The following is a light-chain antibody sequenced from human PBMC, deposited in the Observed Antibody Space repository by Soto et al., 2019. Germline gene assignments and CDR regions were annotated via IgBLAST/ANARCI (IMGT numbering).Light chain of an antibody. CDR2: AAS. CDR3: QQYGPSPWT. CDR1: QSLSSSY. J-gene: IGKJ1*01. V-gene: IGKV3-20*01. Sequence: EIVLTQSPGTLSLSPGERATLSCRASQSLSSSYLAWYQQKPGQAPRLLIYAASSRATGVPDRFSGSGSGTDFTLTISRLEPEDFAVFYCQQYGPSPWTFGQGTKVDIK.